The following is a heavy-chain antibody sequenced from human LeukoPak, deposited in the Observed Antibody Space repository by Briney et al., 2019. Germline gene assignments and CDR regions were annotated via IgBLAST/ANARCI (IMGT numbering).Heavy chain of an antibody. CDR1: NDSISPLY. V-gene: IGHV4-59*11. Sequence: SETLSLTCTVSNDSISPLYWGWIRQPPGKGLEFIGYIFYSGTTNFNPSLKRRVTLSVDTSKNQFSLRLNSVTAADTAVYYCARGGSAAKYYFDSGGQGTLVTVSS. D-gene: IGHD6-13*01. CDR2: IFYSGTT. CDR3: ARGGSAAKYYFDS. J-gene: IGHJ4*02.